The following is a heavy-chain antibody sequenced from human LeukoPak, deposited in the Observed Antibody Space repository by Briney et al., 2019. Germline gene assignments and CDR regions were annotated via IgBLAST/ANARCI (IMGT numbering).Heavy chain of an antibody. CDR3: AKGNAFDP. V-gene: IGHV3-21*04. J-gene: IGHJ5*02. CDR1: GFTFDSHF. Sequence: PGGSLRLSCAASGFTFDSHFFNWVRQAPGRGLEWVSCIGSRGNFIYYADSVKGRFTISRDNANNSLFLQMNSLRAEDTAVYYCAKGNAFDPWGQGTLVTVSS. CDR2: IGSRGNFI.